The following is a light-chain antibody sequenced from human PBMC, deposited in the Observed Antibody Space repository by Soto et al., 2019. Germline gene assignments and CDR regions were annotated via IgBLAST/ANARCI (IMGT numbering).Light chain of an antibody. CDR2: KAS. CDR1: QSISTY. V-gene: IGKV1-5*03. CDR3: QQFNSYPLT. Sequence: DIQITQSPSSLSASVGDRVTLTCRASQSISTYLAWYQQKPGKAPKLLIYKASTLESGVPSRFSGSGSGTEFTLTISGLQPDDFATYYCQQFNSYPLTFGGGTHWRL. J-gene: IGKJ5*01.